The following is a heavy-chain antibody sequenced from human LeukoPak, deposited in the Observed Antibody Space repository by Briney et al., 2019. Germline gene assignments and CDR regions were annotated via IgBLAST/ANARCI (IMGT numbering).Heavy chain of an antibody. CDR3: ARALLYSSGCAFDY. Sequence: GGSLRLSCAASGFTFNNYWMHWVRQAPGKGLVWVSRISKDGSTTNYADSVKGRFTISRDNSKNTLYLQMNSLRAEDTAVYYCARALLYSSGCAFDYWGQGTLVTVSS. CDR1: GFTFNNYW. J-gene: IGHJ4*02. D-gene: IGHD6-19*01. CDR2: ISKDGSTT. V-gene: IGHV3-74*01.